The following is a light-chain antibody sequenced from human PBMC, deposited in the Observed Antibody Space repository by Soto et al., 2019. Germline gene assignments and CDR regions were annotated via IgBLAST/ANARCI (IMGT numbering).Light chain of an antibody. CDR2: WAS. V-gene: IGKV4-1*01. J-gene: IGKJ2*01. CDR1: QSLLYSSDNKNY. CDR3: QQYYRSPRT. Sequence: DIVMTQSPDSLAVSLGERATINCKSSQSLLYSSDNKNYLAWYQQKPGQPPKLLIYWASTRESGVPDRFSGSGSGTDFTLTISSLQAEDVAVYYCQQYYRSPRTFGQGTKLEIK.